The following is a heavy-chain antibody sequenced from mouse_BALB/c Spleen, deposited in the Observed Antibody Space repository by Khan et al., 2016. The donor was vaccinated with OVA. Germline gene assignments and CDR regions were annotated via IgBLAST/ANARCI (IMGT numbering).Heavy chain of an antibody. V-gene: IGHV1S137*01. CDR1: GYTFTDFA. Sequence: QIQLVQSGAELVRPGVSVKISCKGSGYTFTDFAIHWVKQSHAKSLEWIGVISTYYGDADYNQKFKGKATMTVDTSSSTAFVELARLTPEDSANYYCVSGSGNSRFAYWGQGTLVTVSA. D-gene: IGHD1-3*01. CDR3: VSGSGNSRFAY. CDR2: ISTYYGDA. J-gene: IGHJ3*01.